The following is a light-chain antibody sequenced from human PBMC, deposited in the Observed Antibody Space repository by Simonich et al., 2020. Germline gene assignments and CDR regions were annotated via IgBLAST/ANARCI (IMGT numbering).Light chain of an antibody. Sequence: DIVMTQSPDSLAVSLGERATINCKSRQSVLYSSNNKYYLAWYQQKPGQPPKLLISWASTRESGVPDRFSGSGSGTEFTLTISSLQAEDVAVYYCQQYYSTPLTFGGGTKVEIK. CDR3: QQYYSTPLT. V-gene: IGKV4-1*01. J-gene: IGKJ4*01. CDR1: QSVLYSSNNKYY. CDR2: WAS.